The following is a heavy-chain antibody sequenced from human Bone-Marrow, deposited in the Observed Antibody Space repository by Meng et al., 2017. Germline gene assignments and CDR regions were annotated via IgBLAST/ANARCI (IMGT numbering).Heavy chain of an antibody. D-gene: IGHD1-26*01. CDR2: ISGSWGST. CDR3: AKDYSDPTPQVGATAPAFDP. V-gene: IGHV3-23*01. CDR1: GFTVSSNE. Sequence: GGSLRLSCAASGFTVSSNEMSWVRQAPGKGLEWVSAISGSWGSTYYADSVKGRFTISRDNSKNTLYLQMNSLRAEDTAVYYCAKDYSDPTPQVGATAPAFDPWGQGTLVTVSS. J-gene: IGHJ5*02.